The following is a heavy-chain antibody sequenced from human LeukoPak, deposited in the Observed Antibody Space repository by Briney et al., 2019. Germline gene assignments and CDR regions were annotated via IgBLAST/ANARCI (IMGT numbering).Heavy chain of an antibody. J-gene: IGHJ4*02. Sequence: SETLSLTCTVSGGSISSSSYYWGWIRQPPGKGLEWIGSIYYSGSIYYNPSLKSRVTISVDTSKNQFSLKLSSVTAAVTAVYYCASPRPLDYDYVWGSYFVMWGQGTLVTVSS. CDR2: IYYSGSI. V-gene: IGHV4-39*01. D-gene: IGHD3-16*01. CDR1: GGSISSSSYY. CDR3: ASPRPLDYDYVWGSYFVM.